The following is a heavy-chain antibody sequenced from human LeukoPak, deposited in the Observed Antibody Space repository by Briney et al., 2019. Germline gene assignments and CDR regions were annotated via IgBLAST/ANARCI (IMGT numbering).Heavy chain of an antibody. D-gene: IGHD1-26*01. Sequence: GGSLRLSCAASGFTFSSYSMNWVRQAPGKGLEWVSSISSSSSYIYYADSVKGRFTISRDNAKNSLYLKMNSLRAEDTAVYYCARSGGNDAFDIWGQGTMVTVSS. CDR2: ISSSSSYI. CDR1: GFTFSSYS. CDR3: ARSGGNDAFDI. V-gene: IGHV3-21*01. J-gene: IGHJ3*02.